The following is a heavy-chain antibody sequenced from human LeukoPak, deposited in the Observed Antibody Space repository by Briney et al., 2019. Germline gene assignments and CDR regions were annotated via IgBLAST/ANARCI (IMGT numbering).Heavy chain of an antibody. CDR1: GGSFSGYY. CDR3: ARKKAPAARKNWFDP. J-gene: IGHJ5*02. D-gene: IGHD2-2*01. CDR2: INHSRST. V-gene: IGHV4-34*01. Sequence: MTSETLSLTCAVYGGSFSGYYWSWIRQPPGKGLEWIGEINHSRSTNYNPSLKSRVTISVDTSKNQFSLELSSVTAADTAVYYCARKKAPAARKNWFDPWGQGTLVTVSS.